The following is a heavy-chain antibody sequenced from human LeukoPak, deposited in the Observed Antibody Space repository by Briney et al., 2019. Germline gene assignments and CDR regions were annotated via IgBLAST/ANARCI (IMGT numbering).Heavy chain of an antibody. CDR3: AGPSQSYSRTWDDHYHYMVV. Sequence: SVKVSCKSSVGTFSTSSISWVRQAPGQGPDWMGGIIPNFGIGKYAQKFQGRVTITADESTSTVYMELSSLKSEDTAMYYCAGPSQSYSRTWDDHYHYMVVWSKGTTVTVSS. V-gene: IGHV1-69*01. D-gene: IGHD1-1*01. CDR1: VGTFSTSS. J-gene: IGHJ6*03. CDR2: IIPNFGIG.